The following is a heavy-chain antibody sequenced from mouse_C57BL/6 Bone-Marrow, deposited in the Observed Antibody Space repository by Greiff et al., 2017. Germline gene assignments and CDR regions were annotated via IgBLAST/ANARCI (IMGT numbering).Heavy chain of an antibody. V-gene: IGHV10-1*01. D-gene: IGHD1-1*01. CDR2: IRSKSNNYAT. CDR1: GFSFNTYA. Sequence: EVQLVESGGGLVQPKGSLKLSCAASGFSFNTYAMNWVRQAPGKGLEWVARIRSKSNNYATYYADSVKDRFTISRDDSESMLYLQMNNLKTEDTAMYYCVRQGGITTFDYWGQGTTLTVSS. J-gene: IGHJ2*01. CDR3: VRQGGITTFDY.